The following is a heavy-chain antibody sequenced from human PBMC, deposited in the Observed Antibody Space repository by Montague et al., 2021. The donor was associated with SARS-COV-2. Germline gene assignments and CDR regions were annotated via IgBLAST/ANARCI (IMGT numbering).Heavy chain of an antibody. V-gene: IGHV4-34*01. J-gene: IGHJ6*03. CDR2: IHHGGST. CDR3: ARLGDGVVPSPILGVGPYYSYYYMDV. CDR1: GGSFSTYS. D-gene: IGHD3-10*01. Sequence: SETLSLTCAVHGGSFSTYSWNWIRQPPGKGLEWIGEIHHGGSTNYNPSLKSRVTISADTSKNQFSLKLTSVAAADTAVYYCARLGDGVVPSPILGVGPYYSYYYMDVSGKGTTATVSS.